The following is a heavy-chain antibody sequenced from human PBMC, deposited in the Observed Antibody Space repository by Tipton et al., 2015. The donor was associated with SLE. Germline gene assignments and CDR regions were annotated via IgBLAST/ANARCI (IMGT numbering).Heavy chain of an antibody. J-gene: IGHJ4*02. CDR2: IYTSGTT. V-gene: IGHV4-61*02. Sequence: TLSLTCSVSGASITNDNYFWSWIRQPAGKGLEWIGRIYTSGTTNYNPSLKSRVAISLDTSTNQLSLTLSYVTAADTAVYYCARAKMGYYDRSGYWSQGKTWLDNWGQGTLVTVSS. CDR1: GASITNDNYF. D-gene: IGHD3-22*01. CDR3: ARAKMGYYDRSGYWSQGKTWLDN.